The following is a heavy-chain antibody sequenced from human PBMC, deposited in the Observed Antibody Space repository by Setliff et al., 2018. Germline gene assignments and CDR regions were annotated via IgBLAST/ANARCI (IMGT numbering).Heavy chain of an antibody. D-gene: IGHD2-15*01. J-gene: IGHJ5*02. Sequence: SVKVSCKASGDSFSHYAISWVRQAPGQGLEWMGGLIPMFGTPGYAQKFQDRVTITTDESTSTAYMELNSLTSEDTAVYYCARSPALLGIVYLDPWGQGTRVTVSS. CDR2: LIPMFGTP. CDR3: ARSPALLGIVYLDP. V-gene: IGHV1-69*05. CDR1: GDSFSHYA.